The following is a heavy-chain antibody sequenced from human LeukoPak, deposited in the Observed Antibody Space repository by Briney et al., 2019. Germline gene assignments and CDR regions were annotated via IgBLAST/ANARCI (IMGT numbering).Heavy chain of an antibody. V-gene: IGHV1-18*01. J-gene: IGHJ4*02. CDR3: ARGSATYYYDSSGPTRGSIFDY. D-gene: IGHD3-22*01. CDR1: GYTFTSYG. Sequence: GASVKVSCKASGYTFTSYGISWVRQAPGQGLEWMGWISAYNGNTNYAQKLQGRVTMTTDTSTSTAYMELRSLRSADTAVYYCARGSATYYYDSSGPTRGSIFDYWGQGTLVTVSS. CDR2: ISAYNGNT.